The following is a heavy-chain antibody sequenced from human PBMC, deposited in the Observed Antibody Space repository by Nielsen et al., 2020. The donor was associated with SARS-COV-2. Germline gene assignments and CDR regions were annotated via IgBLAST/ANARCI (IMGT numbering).Heavy chain of an antibody. CDR2: IHPSDSSA. V-gene: IGHV5-10-1*01. CDR1: GYSFTSYW. J-gene: IGHJ6*04. Sequence: GESLKISCKGSGYSFTSYWIGWVRQMPGKGLEWVWSIHPSDSSAIYSPSFQGHFTITADNSTNTAYLQLSGLKASDTAMYFCARRNYDFWSGLDVWGKGTTVTVSS. CDR3: ARRNYDFWSGLDV. D-gene: IGHD3-3*01.